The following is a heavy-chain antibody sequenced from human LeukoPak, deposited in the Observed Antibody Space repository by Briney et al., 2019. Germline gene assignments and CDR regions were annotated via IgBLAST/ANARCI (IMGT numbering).Heavy chain of an antibody. V-gene: IGHV3-7*03. CDR1: GLTFSNYW. CDR3: VKNSGWYRLGC. CDR2: IKEDGSEK. J-gene: IGHJ4*02. D-gene: IGHD6-13*01. Sequence: GGSLRLSCAASGLTFSNYWTTWVRQAPGKGLEWVADIKEDGSEKYYVDSVKGRFTISRDNAKNSLFLQMDSLRSEDTAVYYCVKNSGWYRLGCWGQGTLVTVSS.